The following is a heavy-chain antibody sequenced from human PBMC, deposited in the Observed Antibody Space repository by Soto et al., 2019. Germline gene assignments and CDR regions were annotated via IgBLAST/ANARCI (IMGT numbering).Heavy chain of an antibody. J-gene: IGHJ3*02. CDR2: ISGGTTNT. CDR1: GFIFLSYA. V-gene: IGHV3-23*01. Sequence: PGGSLRLSCAASGFIFLSYAMAWVRQAPGEGLEWVSGISGGTTNTYYADSVKGRSTISRDNSKNTLYLQMNSLRAGDAAIYYCVKDRMNHNSVWDPFDIWGQGTMVTVSS. D-gene: IGHD2-15*01. CDR3: VKDRMNHNSVWDPFDI.